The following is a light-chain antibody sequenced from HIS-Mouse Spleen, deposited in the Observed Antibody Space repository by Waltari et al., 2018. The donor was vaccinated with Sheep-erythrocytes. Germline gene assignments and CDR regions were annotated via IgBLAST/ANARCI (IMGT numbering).Light chain of an antibody. CDR1: SSAVGGYNY. Sequence: QSALTQPRSVSGSPGQSVTLPRTGTSSAVGGYNYVSGYQQHPGNAPKLMIYDVSKRPSGVPDRFSGSKSGNTASLTISGLQAEDEADYYCCSYAGSYNHVFATGTKVTVL. J-gene: IGLJ1*01. CDR2: DVS. CDR3: CSYAGSYNHV. V-gene: IGLV2-11*02.